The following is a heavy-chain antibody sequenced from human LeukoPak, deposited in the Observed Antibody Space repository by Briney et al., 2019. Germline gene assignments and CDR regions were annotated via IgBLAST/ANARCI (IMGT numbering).Heavy chain of an antibody. CDR3: ARYGSGSYSFGMDV. J-gene: IGHJ6*02. D-gene: IGHD3-10*01. CDR1: GGFISSYY. CDR2: IYYSGST. Sequence: SSETLSLTCTVSGGFISSYYWSWIRQPPGKGLEWIGYIYYSGSTNYNPSLKSRVTISVDTSKNQFSLKLSSVTAADTAVYYCARYGSGSYSFGMDVWGQGTTVTVSS. V-gene: IGHV4-59*08.